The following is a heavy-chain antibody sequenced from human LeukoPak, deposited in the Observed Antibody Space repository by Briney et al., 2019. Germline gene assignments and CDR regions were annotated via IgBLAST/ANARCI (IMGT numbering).Heavy chain of an antibody. D-gene: IGHD2-2*01. CDR3: ARGRANRYCSSTSCSYMDV. Sequence: ASVKVSCKASGYIFTSSYIHWVRQAPGQGLEWMGMINPSGGSTGYAQKFQGRVTMTRDMSTSTVYMELSSLRSEDTAVYYCARGRANRYCSSTSCSYMDVWGKGTTVTVSS. J-gene: IGHJ6*03. CDR1: GYIFTSSY. CDR2: INPSGGST. V-gene: IGHV1-46*01.